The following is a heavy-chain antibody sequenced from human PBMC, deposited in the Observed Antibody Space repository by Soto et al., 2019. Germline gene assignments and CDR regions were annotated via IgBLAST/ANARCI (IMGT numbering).Heavy chain of an antibody. CDR2: ISTYNGNT. J-gene: IGHJ6*03. CDR3: ARGYAMSMDYYYYYMDV. Sequence: GASVKVSCKASGYTFTSYGITWVRQAPGQGLEWMGYISTYNGNTNYAQILQGRVTMTTDRSTSTAYMELRSLRSDDTAVYYCARGYAMSMDYYYYYMDVWGKGTTVTVSS. V-gene: IGHV1-18*01. CDR1: GYTFTSYG. D-gene: IGHD2-8*01.